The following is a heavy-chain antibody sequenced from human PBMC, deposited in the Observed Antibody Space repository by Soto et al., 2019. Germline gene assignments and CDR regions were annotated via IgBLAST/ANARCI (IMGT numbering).Heavy chain of an antibody. J-gene: IGHJ4*02. D-gene: IGHD1-26*01. CDR1: GFNFSSHW. CDR3: ARGVRASPGYFNF. V-gene: IGHV3-74*01. Sequence: GGSLRLSCSASGFNFSSHWMHWVRQAPGKGLVWASRVDRYGSRTNYADAVKGRFTVSRDKAKNTLYLQMDSLTVDDAGVYYCARGVRASPGYFNFSGPGPSVTVSS. CDR2: VDRYGSRT.